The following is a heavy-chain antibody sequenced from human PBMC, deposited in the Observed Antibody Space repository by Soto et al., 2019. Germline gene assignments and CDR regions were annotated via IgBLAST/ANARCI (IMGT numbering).Heavy chain of an antibody. Sequence: GGSLRLSCAASGFTFSSYAMHWVRQAPGKGLEWVAVISYDGSNKYYADSVKGRFTISRDNSKNTLYLQMNSLRAEDTAVYYCAKDNRIAAAGTTHYWGQGTLVTVSS. D-gene: IGHD6-25*01. V-gene: IGHV3-30-3*02. CDR1: GFTFSSYA. J-gene: IGHJ4*02. CDR3: AKDNRIAAAGTTHY. CDR2: ISYDGSNK.